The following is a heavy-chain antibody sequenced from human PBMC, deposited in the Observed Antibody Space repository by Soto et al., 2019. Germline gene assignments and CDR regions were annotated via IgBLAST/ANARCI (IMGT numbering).Heavy chain of an antibody. V-gene: IGHV1-18*01. CDR3: ALSMVRGPYNWFDP. Sequence: GASVKVSCKASGYTFTSYGISWVRQAPGQGLEWMGWISAYNGNTNYAQKLQGRATMTTDTSTSTAYMELRSLRSDDTAVYYCALSMVRGPYNWFDPWGQGTLVTVSS. D-gene: IGHD3-10*01. J-gene: IGHJ5*02. CDR2: ISAYNGNT. CDR1: GYTFTSYG.